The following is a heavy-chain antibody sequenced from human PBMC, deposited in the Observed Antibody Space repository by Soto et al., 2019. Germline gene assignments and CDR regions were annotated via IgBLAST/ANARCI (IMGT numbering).Heavy chain of an antibody. V-gene: IGHV3-7*03. J-gene: IGHJ6*02. CDR3: ARCRGPNCSSRMDV. CDR2: IKQDGSEQ. Sequence: GGSLRLSCAASGFTFGNYWMTWVRQAPGKGLEWVASIKQDGSEQYSVDSVKGRFTISRDNVRNSLYLQMKSLRAEDTAVYYCARCRGPNCSSRMDVWGQGTTVTVSS. D-gene: IGHD2-2*01. CDR1: GFTFGNYW.